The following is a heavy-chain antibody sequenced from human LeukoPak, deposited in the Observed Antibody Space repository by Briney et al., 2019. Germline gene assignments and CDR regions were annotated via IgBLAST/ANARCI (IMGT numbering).Heavy chain of an antibody. CDR1: GGTFSSYA. D-gene: IGHD2-2*02. Sequence: GASVKVSCKASGGTFSSYAISWVRQAPGQGLEWMGRIIPIFGIANYAQKFQGRVTIAADKSTSTAYMELSSLRSEDTAVYYCARADLGYCSSTSCYIGDAFDIWGQGTMVTVSS. CDR2: IIPIFGIA. CDR3: ARADLGYCSSTSCYIGDAFDI. J-gene: IGHJ3*02. V-gene: IGHV1-69*04.